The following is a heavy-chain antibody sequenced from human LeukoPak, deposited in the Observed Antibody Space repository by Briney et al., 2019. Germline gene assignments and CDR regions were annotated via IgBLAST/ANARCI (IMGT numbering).Heavy chain of an antibody. Sequence: GSLRLSCEGSGFTFSNYWMSWVRQPPGKGLEWIGEISEGGMTNYNPSLQRRVTMSLDKSKSQFSLKLTSVTAADTATYFCARVIPHGWRQNDFWGQGTLVTVSS. V-gene: IGHV4-4*01. CDR2: ISEGGMT. D-gene: IGHD3-22*01. CDR1: GFTFSNYW. J-gene: IGHJ4*02. CDR3: ARVIPHGWRQNDF.